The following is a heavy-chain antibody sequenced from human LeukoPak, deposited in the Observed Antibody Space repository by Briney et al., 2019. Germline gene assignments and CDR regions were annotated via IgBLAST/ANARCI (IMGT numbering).Heavy chain of an antibody. D-gene: IGHD3-16*01. J-gene: IGHJ5*02. CDR1: RFAVSSDF. CDR3: ASAGYASWFDP. V-gene: IGHV3-53*04. Sequence: PGGSLRLSCAASRFAVSSDFMSWVRQAPGKGLEWVSTIYSDDTTYYADSVKGRFTISRHNSKNTLYLQMNSLRAEDTAVYYCASAGYASWFDPWGQGTLVTVSS. CDR2: IYSDDTT.